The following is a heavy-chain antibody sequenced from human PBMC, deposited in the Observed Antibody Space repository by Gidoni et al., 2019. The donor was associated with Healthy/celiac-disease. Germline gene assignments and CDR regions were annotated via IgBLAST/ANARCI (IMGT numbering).Heavy chain of an antibody. D-gene: IGHD5-18*01. CDR3: ASSGDVDTAMAGPDY. J-gene: IGHJ4*02. CDR1: GFTFSSNA. Sequence: EVQLVESGGGLVQPGGSLSLSCAASGFTFSSNAMSWVRQAPGKGLGLVSAISGSGGSTYYADSVKGRFTISRDNSKNTLYLQMTSLRAEDTAVYYCASSGDVDTAMAGPDYWGQGTLVTVSS. CDR2: ISGSGGST. V-gene: IGHV3-23*04.